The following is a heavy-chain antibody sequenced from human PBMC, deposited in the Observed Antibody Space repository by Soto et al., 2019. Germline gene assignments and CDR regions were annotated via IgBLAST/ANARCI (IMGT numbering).Heavy chain of an antibody. CDR1: GGSISSYY. Sequence: QVQLQESGPGLVKPSETLSLTCTVSGGSISSYYWSWIRQPPGKGLEWIGYIYYSGSTNYNPSLKSRVTISVDTSKNQFSLKLSSVTAADTAVYYCARRRHKTGSPERTYYFDYWGQGTLVTVSS. J-gene: IGHJ4*02. D-gene: IGHD3-9*01. V-gene: IGHV4-59*08. CDR3: ARRRHKTGSPERTYYFDY. CDR2: IYYSGST.